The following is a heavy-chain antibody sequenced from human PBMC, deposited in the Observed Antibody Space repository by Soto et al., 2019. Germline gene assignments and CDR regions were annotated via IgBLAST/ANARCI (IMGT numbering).Heavy chain of an antibody. V-gene: IGHV1-24*01. CDR2: FDPEDGET. Sequence: ASVKVSCKVSGYTLTELSMHWVRQAPGKGLEWMGGFDPEDGETIYAQKFQGRVTMTEDTSTDTAYMELSSLRSEDTAVYYCATVGHQLLFLGKSFDYWGQGTLVTVSS. CDR1: GYTLTELS. J-gene: IGHJ4*02. D-gene: IGHD2-2*01. CDR3: ATVGHQLLFLGKSFDY.